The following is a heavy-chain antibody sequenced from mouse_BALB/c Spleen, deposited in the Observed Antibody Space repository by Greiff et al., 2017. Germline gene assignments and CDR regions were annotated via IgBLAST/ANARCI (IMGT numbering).Heavy chain of an antibody. V-gene: IGHV5-6-5*01. CDR2: ISSGGST. CDR1: GFTFSSYA. CDR3: ARGGYYGSSYEAWFAY. Sequence: EVKLMESGGGLVKPGGSLKLSCAASGFTFSSYAMSWVRQTPEKRLEWVASISSGGSTYYPDSVKGRFTISRDNARNILYLQMSSLRSEDTAMYYCARGGYYGSSYEAWFAYWGQGTLVTVSA. D-gene: IGHD1-1*01. J-gene: IGHJ3*01.